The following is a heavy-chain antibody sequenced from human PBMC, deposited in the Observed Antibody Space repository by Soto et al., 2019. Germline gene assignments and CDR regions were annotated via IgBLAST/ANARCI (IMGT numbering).Heavy chain of an antibody. Sequence: QVQLQESGPGLVKPSETLSLSCTVSGGSITSYHWSWIRQPPGKGLEWIGCLYYSGSSNYKPSLKGRFTISVDTSKNQIALNLNSVTAADTALYYCARHGGITMIRGVLTTFDIWGQGTVVTVSS. CDR2: LYYSGSS. D-gene: IGHD3-10*01. V-gene: IGHV4-59*08. CDR3: ARHGGITMIRGVLTTFDI. CDR1: GGSITSYH. J-gene: IGHJ3*02.